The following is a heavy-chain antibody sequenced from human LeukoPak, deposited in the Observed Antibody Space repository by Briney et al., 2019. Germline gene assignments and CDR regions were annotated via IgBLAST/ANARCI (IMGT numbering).Heavy chain of an antibody. CDR2: ISYDGSNK. J-gene: IGHJ6*03. CDR1: GFTFSSYA. CDR3: AKDGSGPRNMDV. V-gene: IGHV3-30-3*01. Sequence: GGSLRLSCAASGFTFSSYAMHWVRQTPGKGLEWVAVISYDGSNKYYADSVKGRFTISRDNSKNTLYLQMNSLRAEDTAVYYCAKDGSGPRNMDVWGKGATVTVSS. D-gene: IGHD7-27*01.